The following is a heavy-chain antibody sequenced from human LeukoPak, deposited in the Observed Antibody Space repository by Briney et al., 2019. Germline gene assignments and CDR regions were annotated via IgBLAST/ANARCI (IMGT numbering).Heavy chain of an antibody. D-gene: IGHD3-10*01. Sequence: GAAVTVSFKGSGYTFTVYYMHGVGQARGQGGEGMGWINPKSGGKNYAQKFQGRGTITRETAMSTAYIEVRRLRGDDTDVYECVRHTRHYGSGSYYISLVPHWFDPWGQGTLVTVSS. CDR2: INPKSGGK. J-gene: IGHJ5*02. CDR3: VRHTRHYGSGSYYISLVPHWFDP. V-gene: IGHV1-2*02. CDR1: GYTFTVYY.